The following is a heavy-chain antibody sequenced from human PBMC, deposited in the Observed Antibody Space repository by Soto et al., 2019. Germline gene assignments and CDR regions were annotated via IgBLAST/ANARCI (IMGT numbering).Heavy chain of an antibody. D-gene: IGHD5-12*01. V-gene: IGHV1-46*03. Sequence: ASVKVSCKTSGYTFTSYYMHWVRQAPGQGLEWMGIINPSGGSTSYAQKFQGRVTMTRDTSTSTVYMELSSLRSEDTAVYYCARDGDAPYSGYDWGPHFDYWGQGTLVTVSS. CDR2: INPSGGST. CDR1: GYTFTSYY. CDR3: ARDGDAPYSGYDWGPHFDY. J-gene: IGHJ4*02.